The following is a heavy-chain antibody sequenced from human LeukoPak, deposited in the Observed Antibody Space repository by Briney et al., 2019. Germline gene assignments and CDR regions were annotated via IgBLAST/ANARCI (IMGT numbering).Heavy chain of an antibody. D-gene: IGHD1-26*01. CDR1: GFTFSSYA. J-gene: IGHJ4*02. CDR3: ARAREVDY. V-gene: IGHV3-30*01. CDR2: ISYDGSNK. Sequence: GGSLRLSCAATGFTFSSYAMHWVRQAPGKGLEWVAVISYDGSNKYYADSVKGRFTISRDNSKNTLYLQMNSLRAEDTAVYYCARAREVDYWGQGTLVTVSS.